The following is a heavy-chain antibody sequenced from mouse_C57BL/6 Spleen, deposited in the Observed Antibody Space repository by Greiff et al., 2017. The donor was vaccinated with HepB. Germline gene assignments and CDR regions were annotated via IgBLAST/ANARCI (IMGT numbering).Heavy chain of an antibody. CDR2: IYPGSGST. CDR3: ARGAFYDGYYRWYFDV. V-gene: IGHV1-55*01. J-gene: IGHJ1*03. Sequence: VQLQQPGAELVKPGASVKMSCKASGYTFTSYWITWVKQRPGQGLEWIGDIYPGSGSTNYNEKFKSKATLTVDTSSSTAYMQLSSLTSEDSAVYYCARGAFYDGYYRWYFDVWGTGTTVTVSS. CDR1: GYTFTSYW. D-gene: IGHD2-3*01.